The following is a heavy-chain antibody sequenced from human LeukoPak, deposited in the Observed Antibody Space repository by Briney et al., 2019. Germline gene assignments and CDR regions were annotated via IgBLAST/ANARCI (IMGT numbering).Heavy chain of an antibody. J-gene: IGHJ4*02. CDR1: GGSISSGSYY. Sequence: PSETLSLTCTVSGGSISSGSYYWSWIRQPAGKGLEWIGRIYTSGSTNYNPSLKSRVTISVDTSKNQFSLTLSSVTAADSAVYYCARTYDTTRRDYWGQGTLVTVSS. D-gene: IGHD3-22*01. V-gene: IGHV4-61*02. CDR3: ARTYDTTRRDY. CDR2: IYTSGST.